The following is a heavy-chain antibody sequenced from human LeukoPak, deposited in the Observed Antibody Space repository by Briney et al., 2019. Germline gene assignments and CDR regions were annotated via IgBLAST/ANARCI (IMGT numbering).Heavy chain of an antibody. CDR3: ARGDYYDSSGYYLIPFDY. J-gene: IGHJ4*02. D-gene: IGHD3-22*01. V-gene: IGHV1-69*05. Sequence: SVKVSRKASGGTFSSYAISWVRQAPGQGLEWMGGIIPIFGTANYAQKFRGRVTITTDESTSTAYMELSSLRSEDTAVYYCARGDYYDSSGYYLIPFDYWGQGTLVTVSS. CDR2: IIPIFGTA. CDR1: GGTFSSYA.